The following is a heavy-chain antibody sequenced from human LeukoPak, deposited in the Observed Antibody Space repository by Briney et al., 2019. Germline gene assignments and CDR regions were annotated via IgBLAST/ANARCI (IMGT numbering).Heavy chain of an antibody. V-gene: IGHV4-39*07. CDR2: INHSGST. J-gene: IGHJ4*02. D-gene: IGHD1-1*01. Sequence: PSETLSLTCTVSGGSISSGSYYWSWIRQPPGKGLEWIGEINHSGSTNYNPSLKSRVTISVDTSKNQFSLKLSSVTAADTAVYYCARRQTGTTKPPFDYWGQGTLVTVSS. CDR1: GGSISSGSYY. CDR3: ARRQTGTTKPPFDY.